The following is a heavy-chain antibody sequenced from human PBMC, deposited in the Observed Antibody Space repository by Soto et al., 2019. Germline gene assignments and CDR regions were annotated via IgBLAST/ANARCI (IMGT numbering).Heavy chain of an antibody. CDR3: ARDLCSGYDPGDD. V-gene: IGHV1-69*05. D-gene: IGHD5-12*01. CDR1: VGTFNSYV. Sequence: QVQLVQSGAEVKKPGSSVKVSCKAAVGTFNSYVFNWVRQAPGQGLEWMGGIISIFGTRNYGQKFQGRVTITSDESTSTGFMDLSSLTSDDTAIDYCARDLCSGYDPGDDWGQGTLVTVSA. J-gene: IGHJ4*02. CDR2: IISIFGTR.